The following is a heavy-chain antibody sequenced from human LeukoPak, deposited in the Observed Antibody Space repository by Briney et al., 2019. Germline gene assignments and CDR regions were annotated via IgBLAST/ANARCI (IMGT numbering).Heavy chain of an antibody. CDR2: INPNSGGT. D-gene: IGHD4-17*01. Sequence: ASVKVSCKASGYTFTGYYMHWVRQAPGQGLEWMGWINPNSGGTNYAQKFQGWVTMTRDTSISTAYMELRSLRSDDTAVYYCAREHDYGDSLFDYWGQGTLVTVSS. V-gene: IGHV1-2*04. CDR1: GYTFTGYY. J-gene: IGHJ4*02. CDR3: AREHDYGDSLFDY.